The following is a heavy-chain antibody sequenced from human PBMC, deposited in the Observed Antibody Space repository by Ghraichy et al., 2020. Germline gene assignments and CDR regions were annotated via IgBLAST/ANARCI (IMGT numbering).Heavy chain of an antibody. Sequence: SETLSLTCAVSGDSISSGGYSWNWIRQPPGKGLEWIGNFYYSGSTYYNPSLKSRVTISVDTSKNQFSLKLTSVTAADTAVYYCARGGGYCGGDCYSGEVAALEIWGQGTMGTVSS. V-gene: IGHV4-30-4*07. CDR3: ARGGGYCGGDCYSGEVAALEI. J-gene: IGHJ3*02. CDR1: GDSISSGGYS. CDR2: FYYSGST. D-gene: IGHD2-21*02.